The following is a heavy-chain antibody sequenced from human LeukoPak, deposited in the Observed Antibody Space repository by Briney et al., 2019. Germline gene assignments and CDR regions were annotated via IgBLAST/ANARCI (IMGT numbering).Heavy chain of an antibody. D-gene: IGHD6-19*01. J-gene: IGHJ4*02. V-gene: IGHV4-39*01. Sequence: SETLSLTCTVSGGSISSSSYYWGWIRQPPGKGLEWIGNIYYSGSTYYNPSLKSRVTISLDTSKNQFSLKLSSVTAADTAVYYCARWDPWSAVAGDYWGQGTLVTVSS. CDR2: IYYSGST. CDR3: ARWDPWSAVAGDY. CDR1: GGSISSSSYY.